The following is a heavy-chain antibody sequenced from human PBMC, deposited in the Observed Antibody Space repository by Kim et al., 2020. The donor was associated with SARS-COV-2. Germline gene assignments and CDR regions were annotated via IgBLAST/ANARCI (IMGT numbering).Heavy chain of an antibody. V-gene: IGHV3-21*01. J-gene: IGHJ6*01. CDR1: GFTFSSYS. Sequence: GGSLRLSCAASGFTFSSYSMHWVRQAPGKGLEWVAAISNNASYKYYADAVKGRFTISRDSAENSLYLQMSSLRAEDTAVYYCARYLVTLTTSYDYYGLD. CDR3: ARYLVTLTTSYDYYGLD. D-gene: IGHD3-9*01. CDR2: ISNNASYK.